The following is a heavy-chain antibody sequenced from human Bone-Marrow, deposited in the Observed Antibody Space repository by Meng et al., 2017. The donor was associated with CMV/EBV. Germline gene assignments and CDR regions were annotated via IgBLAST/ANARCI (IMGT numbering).Heavy chain of an antibody. V-gene: IGHV1-8*01. Sequence: ASVKVSCKASGYTFTSYDINWVRQATGQGLEWMGWMNPNSGNTGYAQKFQGRVTMTRNTSISTAYMELSSLRSEDTAVYYCARGSEGTPGTIFGVVISIYYYYGMDVRGQGTTVTVYS. CDR1: GYTFTSYD. CDR2: MNPNSGNT. CDR3: ARGSEGTPGTIFGVVISIYYYYGMDV. D-gene: IGHD3-3*01. J-gene: IGHJ6*01.